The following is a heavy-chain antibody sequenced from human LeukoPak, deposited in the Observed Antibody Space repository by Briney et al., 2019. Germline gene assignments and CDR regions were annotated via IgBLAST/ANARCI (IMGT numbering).Heavy chain of an antibody. CDR1: GYSFTSHW. J-gene: IGHJ6*04. CDR3: ARFGYCSSTSCYPTMDV. CDR2: IYPGDSDT. V-gene: IGHV5-51*01. Sequence: GESLKISCKGSGYSFTSHWIGWVRQMPGKGLEWMGIIYPGDSDTRYSPSFQGQVTISADKSISTAYLQWSSLKASDTAMYYCARFGYCSSTSCYPTMDVWGKGTTVTVSS. D-gene: IGHD2-2*03.